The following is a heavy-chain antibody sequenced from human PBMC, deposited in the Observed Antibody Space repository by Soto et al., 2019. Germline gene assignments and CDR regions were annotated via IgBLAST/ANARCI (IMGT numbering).Heavy chain of an antibody. CDR1: GGSISSGSFY. V-gene: IGHV4-39*01. CDR3: ARQGYSSSWYGGSFDY. CDR2: IYYSGST. Sequence: SETLSLTCTVSGGSISSGSFYWAWIRQPPGKGLEWIGSIYYSGSTYYNPSLKSRVTISLDTSNNQFSLQLYSVTAADTAVYYCARQGYSSSWYGGSFDYWGQGTLVTVSS. D-gene: IGHD6-13*01. J-gene: IGHJ4*02.